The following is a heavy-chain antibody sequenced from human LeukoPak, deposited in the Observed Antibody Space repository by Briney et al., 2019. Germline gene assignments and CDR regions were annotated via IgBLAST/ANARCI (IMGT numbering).Heavy chain of an antibody. CDR1: GFTFSSYE. V-gene: IGHV3-23*01. D-gene: IGHD3-22*01. CDR2: ISSSGGST. Sequence: GGSLRLSCAASGFTFSSYEMNWVRQAPGKGLEWVSYISSSGGSTYYADSVKGRFTISRDNSKNTLYLQMNSLRAEDTAVYYCAKDYQKTYYYDSSGYYPFDYCGQGTLVTVSS. CDR3: AKDYQKTYYYDSSGYYPFDY. J-gene: IGHJ4*02.